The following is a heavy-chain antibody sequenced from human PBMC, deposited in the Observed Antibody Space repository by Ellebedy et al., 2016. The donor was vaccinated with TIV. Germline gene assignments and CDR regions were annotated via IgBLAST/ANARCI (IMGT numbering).Heavy chain of an antibody. V-gene: IGHV1-18*01. CDR2: ISAYNGNT. Sequence: AASVKVSCKASGYTFINYGISWVRQAPGQGLEWMGWISAYNGNTKYAQKLQGRVTMTTDTSTSTAYMELRSLRSDDTAVYYCARELLWFGESFYGLDVWGQGTTVTVSS. CDR1: GYTFINYG. J-gene: IGHJ6*02. D-gene: IGHD3-10*01. CDR3: ARELLWFGESFYGLDV.